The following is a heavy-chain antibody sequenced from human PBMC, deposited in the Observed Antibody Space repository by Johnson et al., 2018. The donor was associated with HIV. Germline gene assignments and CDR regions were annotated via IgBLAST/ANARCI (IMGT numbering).Heavy chain of an antibody. Sequence: DVQVVESGGDLVKPGGSLRLSCTVSGFTFTNAWMSLVRQAPGKGLEWVGRFKGKTDGWTTDFAAPVKGRFTISRDDSKITLYLQMNSLRTDDTAVYYCATDNGQYGFDIWGQGTMVTVSS. J-gene: IGHJ3*02. V-gene: IGHV3-15*01. CDR3: ATDNGQYGFDI. D-gene: IGHD2-8*01. CDR1: GFTFTNAW. CDR2: FKGKTDGWTT.